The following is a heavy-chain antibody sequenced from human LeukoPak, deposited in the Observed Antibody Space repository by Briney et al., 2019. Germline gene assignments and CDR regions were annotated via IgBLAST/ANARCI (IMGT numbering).Heavy chain of an antibody. J-gene: IGHJ6*02. V-gene: IGHV1-2*02. Sequence: ASVKVSCKASGYTFTGYYMHWVRQAPGQGLEWMGWINPNSGGTNYAQKFQGRVTMTRDTSASTVYMELSSLRSEDTAVYYCARDRGPTTVVTTPNPYYYYYYGMDVWGQGTTVTVSS. CDR1: GYTFTGYY. D-gene: IGHD4-23*01. CDR3: ARDRGPTTVVTTPNPYYYYYYGMDV. CDR2: INPNSGGT.